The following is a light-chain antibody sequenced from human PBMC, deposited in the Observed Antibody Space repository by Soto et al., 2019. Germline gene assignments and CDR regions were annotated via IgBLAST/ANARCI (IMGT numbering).Light chain of an antibody. CDR2: DAS. Sequence: LSQSPATLSLSPEETATLSCRASQSVSSYLAWYQQKPGQAPRLLIYDASNRATGIPARFSGSGSGTDFTLTFSSLEPEDFAVYYCQQRSNWPTFGQGTKV. J-gene: IGKJ1*01. V-gene: IGKV3-11*01. CDR1: QSVSSY. CDR3: QQRSNWPT.